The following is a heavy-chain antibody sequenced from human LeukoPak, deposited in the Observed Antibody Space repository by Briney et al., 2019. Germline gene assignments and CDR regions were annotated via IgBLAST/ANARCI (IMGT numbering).Heavy chain of an antibody. CDR2: INYSGST. CDR3: ARDLVAGYFAY. V-gene: IGHV4-59*01. J-gene: IGHJ4*02. CDR1: GDSISTSY. D-gene: IGHD6-19*01. Sequence: SETLSLTCTVSGDSISTSYWTWIRQPPGKGLEWIGYINYSGSTNYNPSLKSRVTMSLDTSKNQFSLKLISVTAADTAVYYCARDLVAGYFAYWGQGTLVTVSS.